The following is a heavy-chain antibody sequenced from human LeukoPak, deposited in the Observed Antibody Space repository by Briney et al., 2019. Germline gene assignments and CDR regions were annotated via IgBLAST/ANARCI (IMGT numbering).Heavy chain of an antibody. CDR1: GYSISSGYY. CDR2: IYHSGST. J-gene: IGHJ5*02. Sequence: SETLSLTCTVSGYSISSGYYWGWIRQPPGKGLEWIGSIYHSGSTYYNPSLKSRVTISVDTSKNQFSLKLSSVTAADTAVYYCARAWGGRPVGCNWFDPWGQGTLVTVSS. V-gene: IGHV4-38-2*02. D-gene: IGHD3-3*01. CDR3: ARAWGGRPVGCNWFDP.